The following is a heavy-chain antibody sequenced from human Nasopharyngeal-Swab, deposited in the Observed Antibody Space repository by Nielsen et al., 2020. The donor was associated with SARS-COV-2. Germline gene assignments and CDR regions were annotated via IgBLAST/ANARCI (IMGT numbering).Heavy chain of an antibody. Sequence: ETLSLTCAASGFTVTSNYMSWVHQAPGKGLEWVSIIYDGGSTYYADSVRGRFTISRDYSKNTLYLQMNSLRAEDTAVYYCAGDQLTAYGYYYYMDVWGRGTTVTVSS. CDR1: GFTVTSNY. D-gene: IGHD3-9*01. CDR2: IYDGGST. J-gene: IGHJ6*03. V-gene: IGHV3-66*01. CDR3: AGDQLTAYGYYYYMDV.